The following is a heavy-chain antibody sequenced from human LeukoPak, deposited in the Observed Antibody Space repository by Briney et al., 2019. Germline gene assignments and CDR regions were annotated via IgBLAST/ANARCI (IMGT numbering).Heavy chain of an antibody. Sequence: SQTLSLTCTVSGYSISGGYYWGWIRQPSGKGLEWIGEINHSGSTNYNPSLKSRVTISVDTSKNQFSLKLSSVTAADTAVYYCARPPYSSGLGGNWFDPWGQGTLVTVSS. J-gene: IGHJ5*02. V-gene: IGHV4-38-2*02. CDR3: ARPPYSSGLGGNWFDP. CDR2: INHSGST. CDR1: GYSISGGYY. D-gene: IGHD6-19*01.